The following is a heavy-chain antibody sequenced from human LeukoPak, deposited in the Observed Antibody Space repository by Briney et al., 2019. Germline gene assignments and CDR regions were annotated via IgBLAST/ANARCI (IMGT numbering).Heavy chain of an antibody. J-gene: IGHJ4*02. CDR3: ARGVGTATDY. Sequence: GGSLRLSCAASGFTFSNYWMSWVRQAPGKGLEWVANIKVDGSEKHYVDSVNGRFTISRDNAKSSLYLQMNSLRAEDTAVYYCARGVGTATDYWGQGTLVTVSS. CDR2: IKVDGSEK. V-gene: IGHV3-7*03. D-gene: IGHD5-18*01. CDR1: GFTFSNYW.